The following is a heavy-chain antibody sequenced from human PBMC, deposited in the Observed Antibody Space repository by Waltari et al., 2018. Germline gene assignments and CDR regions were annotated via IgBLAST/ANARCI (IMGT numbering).Heavy chain of an antibody. CDR2: IYYSGST. CDR1: GGSISSYY. J-gene: IGHJ4*02. V-gene: IGHV4-59*01. D-gene: IGHD3-10*01. CDR3: ARDHRVRGFDY. Sequence: QVQLQESGSGLVKPSETLSLTCTVPGGSISSYYWTWIRQPPGKGLEWIGYIYYSGSTNYNPSLKSRVTISVDTSKNQFSLKLSSVTAADTAVYYCARDHRVRGFDYWGQGTLVTVSS.